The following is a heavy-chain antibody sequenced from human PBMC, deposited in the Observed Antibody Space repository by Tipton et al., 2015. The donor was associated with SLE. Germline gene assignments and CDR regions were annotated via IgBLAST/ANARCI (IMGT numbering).Heavy chain of an antibody. Sequence: TLSLTCTVSGGSLRTYYWSWMRQPPGKGLEWIGYIYYSGSTNYNPSLKSRVTISVDTSKNQFSLKLSSVTAADTAVYYCAREGQLVPNWFDPWGQGTLVTVSS. D-gene: IGHD6-6*01. CDR1: GGSLRTYY. J-gene: IGHJ5*02. CDR2: IYYSGST. V-gene: IGHV4-59*12. CDR3: AREGQLVPNWFDP.